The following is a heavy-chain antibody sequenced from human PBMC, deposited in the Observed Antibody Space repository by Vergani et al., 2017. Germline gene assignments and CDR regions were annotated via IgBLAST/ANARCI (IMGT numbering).Heavy chain of an antibody. CDR2: IYYSGST. V-gene: IGHV4-59*12. CDR1: GGSISSYY. Sequence: QVQLQESGPGLVKPSETLSLTCTVSGGSISSYYWSWIRQPPGKGLEWIGYIYYSGSTNYNPSLKSRVTISVDTSKNQFSLKLSSVTAADTAVYYCASSGYCSSTSCPTGGWGQGTLVTVSS. D-gene: IGHD2-2*01. CDR3: ASSGYCSSTSCPTGG. J-gene: IGHJ4*02.